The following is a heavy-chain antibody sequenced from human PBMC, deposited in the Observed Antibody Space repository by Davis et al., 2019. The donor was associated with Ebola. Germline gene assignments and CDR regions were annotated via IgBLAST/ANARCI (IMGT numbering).Heavy chain of an antibody. CDR3: AREGVGAPGWFDP. J-gene: IGHJ5*02. CDR2: IRSTDTNT. D-gene: IGHD1-26*01. Sequence: GESLKISCAASGFTFSAYEMNWVRQAPGKGLEWISHIRSTDTNTYYADSVKGRFTISRDNAKNSLYLQMNNLRVEDTAVYYCAREGVGAPGWFDPWGQGTLVTVSS. CDR1: GFTFSAYE. V-gene: IGHV3-48*03.